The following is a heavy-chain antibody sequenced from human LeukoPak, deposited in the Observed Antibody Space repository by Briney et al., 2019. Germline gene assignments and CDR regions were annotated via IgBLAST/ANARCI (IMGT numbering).Heavy chain of an antibody. J-gene: IGHJ3*02. D-gene: IGHD3-9*01. Sequence: PSETLSLTCAVYGGSFSGYYWSWIRQPPGKGLEWIGEINHSGSTNYNPSLKSRVTISVDTSKNQFSLKLSPVTAADTAVYYCARGLQRLRYFDWLPSGAFDIWGQGTMVTVSS. CDR2: INHSGST. CDR3: ARGLQRLRYFDWLPSGAFDI. V-gene: IGHV4-34*01. CDR1: GGSFSGYY.